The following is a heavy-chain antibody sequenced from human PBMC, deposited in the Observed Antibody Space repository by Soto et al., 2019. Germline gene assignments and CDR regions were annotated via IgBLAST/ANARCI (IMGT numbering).Heavy chain of an antibody. CDR2: IYWDDVK. Sequence: QITLKESGPTLVKPTQTLTLTCTFSEMSRSTSGEGVGWIRQPPGKALEWLALIYWDDVKRYSPSLKSRLTITKDTSKNQVDLTMTNMDPVDTATYYCAHSRCCSGGGAFDICGQGTIVTVSS. J-gene: IGHJ3*02. CDR3: AHSRCCSGGGAFDI. D-gene: IGHD2-15*01. CDR1: EMSRSTSGEG. V-gene: IGHV2-5*02.